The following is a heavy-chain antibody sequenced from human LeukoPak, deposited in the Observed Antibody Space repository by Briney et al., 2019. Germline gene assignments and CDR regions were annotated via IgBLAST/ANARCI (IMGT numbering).Heavy chain of an antibody. Sequence: SHSLSLTCTVAAVSISSDHWSWIRRPPRKGLEWVGYIYYTGSTNYNPSLKSRVTISVDTPKNQFSLKLNSVTAADTAVYYCARGLITIVGGDNWFDPWGQGTLVTVSS. V-gene: IGHV4-59*07. CDR1: AVSISSDH. J-gene: IGHJ5*02. CDR3: ARGLITIVGGDNWFDP. D-gene: IGHD3-10*01. CDR2: IYYTGST.